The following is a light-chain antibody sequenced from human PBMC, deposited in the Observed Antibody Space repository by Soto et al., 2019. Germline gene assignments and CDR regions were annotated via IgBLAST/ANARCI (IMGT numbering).Light chain of an antibody. V-gene: IGLV1-44*01. CDR2: SSN. Sequence: QSVLTQPPSASGTPGQRATISCSGSSSNIGSNTVNWYQQLPGTAPKLLIYSSNQRPSGVPDRFSGSKSGTSASLAISGLQSEDEADYYCAAWDDSLNGYVFGTGTKVTVL. CDR3: AAWDDSLNGYV. J-gene: IGLJ1*01. CDR1: SSNIGSNT.